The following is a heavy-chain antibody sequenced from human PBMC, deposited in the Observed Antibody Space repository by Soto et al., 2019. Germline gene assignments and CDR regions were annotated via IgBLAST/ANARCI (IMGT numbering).Heavy chain of an antibody. CDR1: GFTFGDYA. V-gene: IGHV3-49*03. D-gene: IGHD6-13*01. CDR2: IRSKAYGGTT. J-gene: IGHJ3*02. Sequence: SLRLSCTASGFTFGDYAMSWFRQAPGKGLEWVGFIRSKAYGGTTEYAASVKGRFTISRDDSKSIAYLQMNSLKTEDTAVYYCTRDPGYSSSWYSPAFDIWGQGTMVTVSS. CDR3: TRDPGYSSSWYSPAFDI.